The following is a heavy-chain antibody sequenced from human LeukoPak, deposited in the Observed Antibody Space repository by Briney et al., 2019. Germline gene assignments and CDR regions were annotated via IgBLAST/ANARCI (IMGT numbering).Heavy chain of an antibody. CDR1: GFAFSSYA. V-gene: IGHV3-23*01. Sequence: GGSLRLSCAASGFAFSSYAMSWVRQAPGKGLEWVSAISGSGGSTYYADSVKGRFTISRDNSKNTLYLQMNSLRAEDTAVYYCAKERPYDFWSGYPFDYWGQGTLVTVSS. D-gene: IGHD3-3*01. CDR3: AKERPYDFWSGYPFDY. CDR2: ISGSGGST. J-gene: IGHJ4*02.